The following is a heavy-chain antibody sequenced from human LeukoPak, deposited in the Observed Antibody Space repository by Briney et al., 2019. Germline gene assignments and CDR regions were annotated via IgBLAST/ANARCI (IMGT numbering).Heavy chain of an antibody. Sequence: PSETLSLTCAVYGGSFSGYYWSWIRQPPGKGLEWIGEINHSGGTNYNPSLKSRVTISVDTSKNQFSLKLSSVTAADTAVYYCARVVDRFDPWGQGTLVTVSS. CDR3: ARVVDRFDP. J-gene: IGHJ5*02. D-gene: IGHD2-15*01. V-gene: IGHV4-34*01. CDR1: GGSFSGYY. CDR2: INHSGGT.